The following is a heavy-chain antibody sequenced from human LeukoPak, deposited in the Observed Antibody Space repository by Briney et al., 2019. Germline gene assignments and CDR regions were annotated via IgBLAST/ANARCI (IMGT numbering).Heavy chain of an antibody. J-gene: IGHJ3*02. Sequence: SQTLALTCAISGDSVSSNSAACNWIRQSPSRGLEWLGRTYYRSKWYSDYAVFVKSRITINADTSKCQFSLQLNSVTPEDTAVYFCARAPLSSDAFDIWGQGTMVTVSS. CDR3: ARAPLSSDAFDI. V-gene: IGHV6-1*01. CDR1: GDSVSSNSAA. CDR2: TYYRSKWYS.